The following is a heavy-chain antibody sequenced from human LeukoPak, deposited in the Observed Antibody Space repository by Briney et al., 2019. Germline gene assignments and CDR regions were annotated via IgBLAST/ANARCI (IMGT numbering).Heavy chain of an antibody. D-gene: IGHD3-10*01. V-gene: IGHV3-72*01. Sequence: GSLRLSCAASGFSFSAHFMDWVRQAPGKGLEWVGRIRNKANSYTTEYAASVKGRFSISRDDSKNSLYLQMNSLKIEDTAVYYCASGSYSFDYWGQGTLVSVSS. J-gene: IGHJ4*02. CDR3: ASGSYSFDY. CDR1: GFSFSAHF. CDR2: IRNKANSYTT.